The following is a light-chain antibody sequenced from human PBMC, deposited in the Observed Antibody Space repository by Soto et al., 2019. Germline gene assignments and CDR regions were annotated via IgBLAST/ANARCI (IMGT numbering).Light chain of an antibody. Sequence: AIRMTQSPSSVSASTGDRVTITCRASQRITNYLAWYQHKPGKAPNLLIYDASSWQSGVPSRFSGSGSGTDFTLTISSLQSEDVAIYYCQQYYSYPPTFGQGTRVEIK. V-gene: IGKV1-8*01. CDR3: QQYYSYPPT. CDR2: DAS. J-gene: IGKJ1*01. CDR1: QRITNY.